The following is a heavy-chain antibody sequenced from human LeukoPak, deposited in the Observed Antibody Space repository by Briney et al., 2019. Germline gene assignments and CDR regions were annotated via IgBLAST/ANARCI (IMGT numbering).Heavy chain of an antibody. CDR3: ARASWRQLWLLDY. D-gene: IGHD5-18*01. CDR1: GDSTSSSNYY. CDR2: MYYGGST. J-gene: IGHJ4*02. V-gene: IGHV4-39*01. Sequence: SETLSLTCTVSGDSTSSSNYYWGWIRQPPGKGLEWIGSMYYGGSTYYNPSLKSRVTISVDKSKNQVSLKLSSVTAADTAVYFCARASWRQLWLLDYWGQGTLVTVSS.